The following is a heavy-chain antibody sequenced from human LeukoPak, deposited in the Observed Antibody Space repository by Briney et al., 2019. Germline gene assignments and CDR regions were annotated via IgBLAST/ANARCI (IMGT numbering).Heavy chain of an antibody. V-gene: IGHV4-59*01. J-gene: IGHJ4*02. CDR3: ARGEVVGAPFDY. CDR2: IYYSGST. Sequence: SETLSLTCTVSGGSISSYYWSWIRQPPGKGLEWIGYIYYSGSTNYNPSLKSRVTISVDTSKNQFSLKLSSVTAADTAVYYCARGEVVGAPFDYWGQGTLVTVSS. D-gene: IGHD1-26*01. CDR1: GGSISSYY.